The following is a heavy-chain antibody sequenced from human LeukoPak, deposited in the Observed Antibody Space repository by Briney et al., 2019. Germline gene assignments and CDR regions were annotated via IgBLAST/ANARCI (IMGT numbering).Heavy chain of an antibody. J-gene: IGHJ1*01. CDR2: INPSSAST. V-gene: IGHV1-46*01. CDR3: ARGAPVVVPTDYGPGYFRH. CDR1: GYTFTSYY. Sequence: ASVKXSCKASGYTFTSYYMHWLRQXPGHGLEWMGIINPSSASTSYAQKFQGRVTMTRDTSTTTVYMELSSLRSEDTAVYYCARGAPVVVPTDYGPGYFRHWGQGTLVTVSS. D-gene: IGHD2-15*01.